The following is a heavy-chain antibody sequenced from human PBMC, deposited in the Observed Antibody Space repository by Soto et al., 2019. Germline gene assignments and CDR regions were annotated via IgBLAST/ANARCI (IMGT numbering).Heavy chain of an antibody. CDR1: TGSIDNYY. J-gene: IGHJ6*01. V-gene: IGHV4-4*08. CDR2: IYNSGST. Sequence: SETLALTCTVSTGSIDNYYWTWIRQPPVKGLEWIGYIYNSGSTNYSPSLKSRVTISLDTSKNQFSLKLSSVTAADTALYYCAREKGFDYNTWG. CDR3: AREKGFDYNT. D-gene: IGHD3-10*01.